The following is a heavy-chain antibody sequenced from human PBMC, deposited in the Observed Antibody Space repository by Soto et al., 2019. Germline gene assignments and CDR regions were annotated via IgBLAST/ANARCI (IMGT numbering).Heavy chain of an antibody. CDR3: AREYSSSWPLFDN. Sequence: AASVKVSCKASEGTFSSYGISWVRQAPGQGLEWIGGIIPIFGTANYAQKFQGRVTITADESTSTAHMELSSLRSEDTAVYYCAREYSSSWPLFDNWGQGTLVTSPQ. CDR2: IIPIFGTA. V-gene: IGHV1-69*13. D-gene: IGHD6-13*01. J-gene: IGHJ4*02. CDR1: EGTFSSYG.